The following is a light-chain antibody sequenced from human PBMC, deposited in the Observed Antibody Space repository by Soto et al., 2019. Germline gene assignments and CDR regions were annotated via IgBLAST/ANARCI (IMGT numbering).Light chain of an antibody. CDR1: SCNIGNNY. CDR2: DNN. CDR3: GTLKV. Sequence: QSVLTQPPSVSAAPGQKVTISCSGSSCNIGNNYVSWYQQLPGTAPKLLIYDNNKRPSGIPDRFSGSKSGTSATLGITGLQTGDEADYYCGTLKVFGTGTKLTVL. J-gene: IGLJ1*01. V-gene: IGLV1-51*01.